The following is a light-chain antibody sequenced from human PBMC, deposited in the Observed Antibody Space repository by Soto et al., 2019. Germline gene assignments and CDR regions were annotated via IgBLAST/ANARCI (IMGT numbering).Light chain of an antibody. CDR1: SSNIGARYD. CDR3: QSYDSSLSGSYV. CDR2: GNN. J-gene: IGLJ1*01. Sequence: QSVLTQPPSVSGAPGQRVTISCTGSSSNIGARYDVHWYQHLPGTAPKLLIYGNNNRPSGVPDRFSGSKSGSSASLAITGLQAEDEADYYCQSYDSSLSGSYVFGTGTKLTVL. V-gene: IGLV1-40*01.